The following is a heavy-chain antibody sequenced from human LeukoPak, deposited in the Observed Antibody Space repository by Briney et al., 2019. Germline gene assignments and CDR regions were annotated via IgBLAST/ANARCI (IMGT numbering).Heavy chain of an antibody. V-gene: IGHV1-46*01. CDR1: GYTFTSYY. D-gene: IGHD6-19*01. CDR2: INPSGGST. J-gene: IGHJ5*02. Sequence: ASVKVSCKASGYTFTSYYMHWVRQAPGQGLEWMRMINPSGGSTSYAQKFQGRVTMTRDMSTSTVYMELSSLRSEDTAVYYCAGGGSDSSGWYNWFDPWGQGTLVTVSS. CDR3: AGGGSDSSGWYNWFDP.